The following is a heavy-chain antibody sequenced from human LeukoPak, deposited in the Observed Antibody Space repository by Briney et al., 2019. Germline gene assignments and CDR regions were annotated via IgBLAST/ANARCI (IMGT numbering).Heavy chain of an antibody. CDR1: GFTFSSYA. J-gene: IGHJ5*02. D-gene: IGHD4-11*01. Sequence: GGSLRLSCAASGFTFSSYAMSWVRQAPGKGLEWVSAISGSGGSTYYADSVKGRFAISRDNSKNTLYLQMNSLRAEDTAVYYCASRATVTTDRFWFDPWGQGTLVTVSS. CDR3: ASRATVTTDRFWFDP. V-gene: IGHV3-23*01. CDR2: ISGSGGST.